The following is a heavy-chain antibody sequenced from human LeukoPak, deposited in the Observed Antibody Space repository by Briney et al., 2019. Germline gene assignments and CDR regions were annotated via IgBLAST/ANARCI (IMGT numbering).Heavy chain of an antibody. D-gene: IGHD7-27*01. CDR1: GFTFSSYA. V-gene: IGHV3-23*01. CDR2: ISGSGGST. J-gene: IGHJ4*02. CDR3: ARAPRNWGFDY. Sequence: GGSLRLSCAASGFTFSSYAMSWVRQAPGKGLEWVSAISGSGGSTYYADSVKGRFTISRDNSKNTLYLQMSSLRAEDTAVYYCARAPRNWGFDYWGQGTLVTVSS.